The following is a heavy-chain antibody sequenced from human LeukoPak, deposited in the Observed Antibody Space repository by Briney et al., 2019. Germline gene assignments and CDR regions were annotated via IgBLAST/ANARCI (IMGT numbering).Heavy chain of an antibody. D-gene: IGHD1-1*01. V-gene: IGHV3-7*01. CDR2: INLDGSVK. CDR1: GFSFNNYW. Sequence: PGGSLRLSCAASGFSFNNYWMSWVRQAPGKGLDWVANINLDGSVKHYVDSVKGRFTISRDNAKNSLYLQMNSLRAEDTAVYYCARVQDYCYGMDVWGQGTTVTVSS. CDR3: ARVQDYCYGMDV. J-gene: IGHJ6*02.